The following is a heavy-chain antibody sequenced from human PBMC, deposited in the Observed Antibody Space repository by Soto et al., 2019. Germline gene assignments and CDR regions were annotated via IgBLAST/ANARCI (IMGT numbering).Heavy chain of an antibody. V-gene: IGHV1-69*01. CDR3: ATSQGSSTSLEIYYYYYYGMDV. J-gene: IGHJ6*02. CDR2: IIPISETT. D-gene: IGHD2-2*01. CDR1: GGTFSSYA. Sequence: QVQLVQSGAEVXXPGXSXXVXXKXXGGTFSSYAISWVRQAPGQGLEWMGGIIPISETTNYAQKFKGRVTITADESKSTAYMELSSLRSEDTAVYYCATSQGSSTSLEIYYYYYYGMDVWGQGTTVTVSS.